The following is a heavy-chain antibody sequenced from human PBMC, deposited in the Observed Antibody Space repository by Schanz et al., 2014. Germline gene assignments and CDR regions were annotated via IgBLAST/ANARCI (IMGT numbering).Heavy chain of an antibody. V-gene: IGHV1-18*01. CDR1: GYTFTTYA. J-gene: IGHJ4*02. Sequence: QVQLVQSGAEVKKPGASVRVSCKASGYTFTTYAMSWVRQAPGQGLEWVGWISVYTGNTKYGQKVQGRVTMTADTSTNAAYMALTDRRSDDTAVYYCARDRRFFDRDDLYYFDAWGQGTLVTVSS. CDR3: ARDRRFFDRDDLYYFDA. D-gene: IGHD3-3*01. CDR2: ISVYTGNT.